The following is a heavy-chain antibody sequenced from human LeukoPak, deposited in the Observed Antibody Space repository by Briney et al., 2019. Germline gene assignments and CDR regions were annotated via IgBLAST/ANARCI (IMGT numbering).Heavy chain of an antibody. Sequence: SETLSLTCAVSGYSISSGYYWGWIRQPPGKGLEWIGSIYHSGSTYYNPSLKSRVTISVDTSKNQFSLKLSSVTAADTAVYYCARGVTILGVVGNWFDPWGQGTLVTVSS. D-gene: IGHD3-3*01. CDR1: GYSISSGYY. CDR2: IYHSGST. J-gene: IGHJ5*02. CDR3: ARGVTILGVVGNWFDP. V-gene: IGHV4-38-2*01.